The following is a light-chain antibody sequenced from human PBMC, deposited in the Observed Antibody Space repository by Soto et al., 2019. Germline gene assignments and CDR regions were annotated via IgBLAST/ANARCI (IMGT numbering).Light chain of an antibody. V-gene: IGKV3-15*01. CDR2: AAS. Sequence: EIVMTQSPATLSVSPGERATLSCRASQSIRRNLAWYQQKPGQAPRLVIYAASTRATGFPARFSGSGSGTELTLTISSLQSEDFAVYFCQQYNDWPPAITFGQGTRLEIK. CDR1: QSIRRN. CDR3: QQYNDWPPAIT. J-gene: IGKJ5*01.